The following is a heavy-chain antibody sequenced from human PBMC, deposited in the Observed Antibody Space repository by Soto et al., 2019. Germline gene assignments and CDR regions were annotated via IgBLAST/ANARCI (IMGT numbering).Heavy chain of an antibody. CDR2: IWYGGSNK. V-gene: IGHV3-33*01. CDR1: GFTFSSYG. J-gene: IGHJ6*02. CDR3: ARDSSIYYGMDV. Sequence: QVQLVESGGGVVQPGRSLRLSCAASGFTFSSYGMHWVRQASGKGLEWVAVIWYGGSNKYYADSVKGRFTISRDNSKNTLYLQMNSLRAEDTAVYYCARDSSIYYGMDVWGQGTTVTVSS. D-gene: IGHD2-2*02.